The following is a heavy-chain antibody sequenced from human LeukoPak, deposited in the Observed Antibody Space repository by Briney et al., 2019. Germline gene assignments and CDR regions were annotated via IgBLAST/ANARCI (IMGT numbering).Heavy chain of an antibody. V-gene: IGHV1-58*02. J-gene: IGHJ4*02. CDR1: GFTFTSSA. CDR3: AADIYGSGSYNY. CDR2: IVVGSGNT. D-gene: IGHD3-10*01. Sequence: SVKVSCKASGFTFTSSAMQWSRQARGQRLEWIGWIVVGSGNTNYAQKFQERVTITTDMSTSTAYMELSSLRSEDTAVYYCAADIYGSGSYNYWGQGTLVTVSS.